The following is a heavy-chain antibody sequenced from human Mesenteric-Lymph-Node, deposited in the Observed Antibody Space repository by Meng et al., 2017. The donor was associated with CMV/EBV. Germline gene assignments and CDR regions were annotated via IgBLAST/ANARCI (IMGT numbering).Heavy chain of an antibody. D-gene: IGHD2-2*01. J-gene: IGHJ3*02. Sequence: GESLKISCAASGFTFSSYSMNWVRQAPGKGLEWVSSISSSSSYIYYADSVKGRFTISRDNAKNSLYLQMDSLRAEDTAVYYCARESVVPAAIHDAFDIWGQGTMVTVSS. V-gene: IGHV3-21*01. CDR3: ARESVVPAAIHDAFDI. CDR1: GFTFSSYS. CDR2: ISSSSSYI.